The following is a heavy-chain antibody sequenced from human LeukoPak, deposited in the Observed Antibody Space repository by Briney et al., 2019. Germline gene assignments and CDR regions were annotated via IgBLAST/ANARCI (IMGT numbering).Heavy chain of an antibody. CDR2: ISWNSGSI. V-gene: IGHV3-9*01. CDR1: GFTFDDYA. J-gene: IGHJ4*02. CDR3: ARSVSGHPFDY. Sequence: GGSLRLSCAASGFTFDDYAMHWVRQAPGKGLEWVSGISWNSGSIGYADSVKGRFTISRDNAKNSLYLQMNSLRAEDTALYHCARSVSGHPFDYWGQGTLVTVSS. D-gene: IGHD1-26*01.